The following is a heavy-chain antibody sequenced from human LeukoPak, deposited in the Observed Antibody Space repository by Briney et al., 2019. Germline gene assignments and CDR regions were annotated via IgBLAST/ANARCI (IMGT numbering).Heavy chain of an antibody. Sequence: GGSLRLSCAASGFTFSTYWMHWVRQAPGKGLVWVSRIDSDGSTTDYADSVKGRFTISSDNAKNTVYLQMNSLRAEDTAVYYCAGTGCSGGSCYSDYMGVWGKGTTGTVSS. D-gene: IGHD2-15*01. V-gene: IGHV3-74*01. CDR1: GFTFSTYW. J-gene: IGHJ6*03. CDR2: IDSDGSTT. CDR3: AGTGCSGGSCYSDYMGV.